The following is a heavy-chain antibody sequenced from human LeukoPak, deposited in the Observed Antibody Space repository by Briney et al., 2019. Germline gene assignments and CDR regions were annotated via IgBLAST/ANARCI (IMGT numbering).Heavy chain of an antibody. CDR3: AKDYYYPVKRGSFDI. CDR2: ISGSGDTT. D-gene: IGHD3-10*01. Sequence: GGSLRLSCVASAFTFSSYSMSWVRQAPGKGLEWVSGISGSGDTTYYADSVKGRFTISRDNSKNTLYLQMNSLRAEDTAVYYCAKDYYYPVKRGSFDIWGQGTMVTVSS. CDR1: AFTFSSYS. V-gene: IGHV3-23*01. J-gene: IGHJ3*02.